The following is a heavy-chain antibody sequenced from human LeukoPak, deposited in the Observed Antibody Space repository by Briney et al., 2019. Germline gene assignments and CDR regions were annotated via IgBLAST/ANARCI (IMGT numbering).Heavy chain of an antibody. Sequence: ASVKVSCKASEYTFTNYYIHWVRQAPGRGLEWMGIINPSDGRTTYAQRFHGRVTMTRDTSTSTVYMELSSLRSEDTAVYYCARRSKDWYFDLWGRGTLVTVSS. J-gene: IGHJ2*01. V-gene: IGHV1-46*01. CDR1: EYTFTNYY. CDR2: INPSDGRT. CDR3: ARRSKDWYFDL.